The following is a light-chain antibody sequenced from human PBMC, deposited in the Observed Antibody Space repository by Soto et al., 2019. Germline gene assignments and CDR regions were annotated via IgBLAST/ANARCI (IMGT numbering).Light chain of an antibody. CDR3: ALYMGSGIWV. CDR1: SGSVSTSYY. CDR2: STN. V-gene: IGLV8-61*01. Sequence: QAVVTQEPSFSVSPGRTVTLTCGLSSGSVSTSYYPSWYQQTPGQALIYSTNTRSSGVPDRFSGSILGNKAALTITGAQADDEADYSCALYMGSGIWVFGGGTKLTVL. J-gene: IGLJ3*02.